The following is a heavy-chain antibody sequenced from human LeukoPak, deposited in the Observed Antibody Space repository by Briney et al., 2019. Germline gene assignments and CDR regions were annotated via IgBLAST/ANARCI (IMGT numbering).Heavy chain of an antibody. Sequence: SVKVSCKASGGTFSSYAISWVRQAPRQGLEWMGRIIPILGIANYAQKFQGRVTITADKSTSTAYMELSSLRSEDTAVYYCQYYDSSGYVVRYDYWGQGTLVTVSS. CDR2: IIPILGIA. J-gene: IGHJ4*02. V-gene: IGHV1-69*04. D-gene: IGHD3-22*01. CDR1: GGTFSSYA. CDR3: QYYDSSGYVVRYDY.